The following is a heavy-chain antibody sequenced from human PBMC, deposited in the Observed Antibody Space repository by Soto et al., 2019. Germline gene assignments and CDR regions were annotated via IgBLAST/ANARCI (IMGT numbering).Heavy chain of an antibody. D-gene: IGHD6-13*01. CDR1: GYTFTGYY. CDR3: ARDFRSFLGSSWSHGMDV. J-gene: IGHJ6*02. V-gene: IGHV1-2*04. CDR2: INPNSGGT. Sequence: QVQLVQSGAEVKKPGASVKVSCKASGYTFTGYYMHWVRQAPGQGLEWMGWINPNSGGTNYAQKFQGWVTTTRDTSISTAYMELSRLRSDDTAVYYCARDFRSFLGSSWSHGMDVWGQGTTVTVSS.